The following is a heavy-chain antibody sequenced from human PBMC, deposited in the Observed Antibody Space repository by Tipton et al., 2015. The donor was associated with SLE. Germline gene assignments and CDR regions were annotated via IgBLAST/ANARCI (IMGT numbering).Heavy chain of an antibody. V-gene: IGHV3-30*02. D-gene: IGHD3-10*01. Sequence: GSLRLSCAASGFTFSSYGMHWVRQAPGKGLEWVAFIRYDGSNKYYADSVKGRFTISRDNSKNTLYLQMNSLRAEDTAVYYCAGDDPTDEGSVGLGYWGHGSLITVSS. CDR1: GFTFSSYG. J-gene: IGHJ4*01. CDR2: IRYDGSNK. CDR3: AGDDPTDEGSVGLGY.